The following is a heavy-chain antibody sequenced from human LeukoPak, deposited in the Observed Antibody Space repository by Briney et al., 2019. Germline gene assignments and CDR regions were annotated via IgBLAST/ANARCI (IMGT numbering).Heavy chain of an antibody. CDR3: ARDPRGPDY. V-gene: IGHV3-48*03. Sequence: GGSLRLSCAVSGFTFSRYEMSWVRQAPGKGLEWISYISPSGSTIYYVDSVKGRFITSRDNAKDSLYLQMNSLRVEDTAVYYCARDPRGPDYWGQGTLITVSS. CDR1: GFTFSRYE. CDR2: ISPSGSTI. J-gene: IGHJ4*02.